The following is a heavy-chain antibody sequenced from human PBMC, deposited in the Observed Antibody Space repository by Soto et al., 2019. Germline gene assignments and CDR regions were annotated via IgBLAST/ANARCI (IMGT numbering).Heavy chain of an antibody. CDR3: ASGVGLYFAY. J-gene: IGHJ4*02. CDR1: GYTFTGQY. CDR2: VNPTSGGT. Sequence: ASVKVSFKASGYTFTGQYMHWVRQAPGQGLEWMGWVNPTSGGTNYAQNFQGRVTMTRXXXXXXAXMXLXXXXFDXTAVYYCASGVGLYFAYWGQGTPVTVSS. V-gene: IGHV1-2*02. D-gene: IGHD1-26*01.